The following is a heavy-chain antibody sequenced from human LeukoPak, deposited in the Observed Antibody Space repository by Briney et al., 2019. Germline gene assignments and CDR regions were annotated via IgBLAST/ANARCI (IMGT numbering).Heavy chain of an antibody. CDR2: INHSGST. V-gene: IGHV4-39*07. D-gene: IGHD3-16*02. CDR3: ARRGIMITFGGVIVISWFDP. J-gene: IGHJ5*02. CDR1: GGSISSSSYY. Sequence: SETLSLTCTVSGGSISSSSYYWGWIRQPPGKGLEWIGEINHSGSTNYNPSLKSRVTISVDTSKNQFSLKLSSVTAADTAVYYCARRGIMITFGGVIVISWFDPWGQGTLVTVSS.